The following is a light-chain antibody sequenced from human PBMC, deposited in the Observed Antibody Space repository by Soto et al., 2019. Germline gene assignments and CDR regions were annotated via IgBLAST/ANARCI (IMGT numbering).Light chain of an antibody. CDR3: QQSYSTPWT. CDR1: QGISSY. Sequence: AIRMTQSPSSFSASTGDRVTITCRASQGISSYLAWYQQKPGKAPKLLIYAASSLQRGVPSRFSGSGSGTDFTLTISSLQPEDFATYYCQQSYSTPWTFGQGTKVDIK. CDR2: AAS. J-gene: IGKJ1*01. V-gene: IGKV1-8*01.